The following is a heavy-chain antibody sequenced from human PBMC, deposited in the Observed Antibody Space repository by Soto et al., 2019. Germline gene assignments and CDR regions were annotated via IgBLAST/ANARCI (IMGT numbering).Heavy chain of an antibody. Sequence: ASVKVSCKASGGTFSSYAISWVRQAPGQGLEWMGGIIPIFGTANYAQRFQGRVTITADESTSTAYMELSSLRSEDTAVYYCASDSSGYYYPGATTYYYYGMDVWGQGTTVTVS. CDR2: IIPIFGTA. J-gene: IGHJ6*02. V-gene: IGHV1-69*13. CDR1: GGTFSSYA. D-gene: IGHD3-22*01. CDR3: ASDSSGYYYPGATTYYYYGMDV.